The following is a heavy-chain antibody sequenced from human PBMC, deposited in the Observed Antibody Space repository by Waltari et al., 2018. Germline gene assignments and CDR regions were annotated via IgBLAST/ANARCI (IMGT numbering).Heavy chain of an antibody. D-gene: IGHD1-26*01. CDR2: IYTSGST. CDR3: ARDYSKVVGDAFDI. J-gene: IGHJ3*02. V-gene: IGHV4-61*02. CDR1: GGSISSGTYY. Sequence: QVQLQESGPGLVTPSQTLSLTCTVSGGSISSGTYYWRWIRQPAGKGLEWIGRIYTSGSTNYNPPLKSRVTISVDTSKNQFSLKLSSVTAADTAVYYCARDYSKVVGDAFDIWGQGTMVTVSS.